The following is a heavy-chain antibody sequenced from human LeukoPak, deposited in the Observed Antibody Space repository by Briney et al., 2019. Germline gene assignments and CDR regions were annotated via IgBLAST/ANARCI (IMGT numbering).Heavy chain of an antibody. D-gene: IGHD1-26*01. CDR3: AKDREEAFDI. V-gene: IGHV3-48*04. J-gene: IGHJ3*02. Sequence: GRSLRLSCAASGFTFSSYGMHWVRQAPGKGLEWVSYISSSSSTIYYADSVKGRFTISRDNAKNSLYLQMNSLRAEDTAVYYCAKDREEAFDIWGQGTMVTVSS. CDR2: ISSSSSTI. CDR1: GFTFSSYG.